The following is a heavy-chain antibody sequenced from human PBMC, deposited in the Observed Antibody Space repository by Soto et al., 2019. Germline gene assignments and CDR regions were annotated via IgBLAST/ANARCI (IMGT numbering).Heavy chain of an antibody. Sequence: QVQLVESGGGVVQPGRSLRLSCAASGFTFSSSGMHWVRQAPGKGLEWVAVIWYDGSNKHYADSVKGRFTISRDNSKKTLYLQMNSLRAEDMAVYYCARDPSLAQQLINIFDFWGQGTLVTVSS. CDR3: ARDPSLAQQLINIFDF. V-gene: IGHV3-33*01. CDR1: GFTFSSSG. CDR2: IWYDGSNK. D-gene: IGHD6-13*01. J-gene: IGHJ4*02.